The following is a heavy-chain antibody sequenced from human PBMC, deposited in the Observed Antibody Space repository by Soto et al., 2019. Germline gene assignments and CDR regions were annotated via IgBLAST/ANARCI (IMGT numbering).Heavy chain of an antibody. CDR3: AKVPVGATGRFDY. D-gene: IGHD1-26*01. J-gene: IGHJ4*02. CDR1: GFTFSNYA. CDR2: ISGSGGST. V-gene: IGHV3-23*01. Sequence: PGGSLRLSCAGSGFTFSNYAMSRVRQAPGKGLAWVSAISGSGGSTYYADSVKGRFTISRDNSKNTLYLQMNSLRAEDTALYYCAKVPVGATGRFDYWGQGTLVTVSS.